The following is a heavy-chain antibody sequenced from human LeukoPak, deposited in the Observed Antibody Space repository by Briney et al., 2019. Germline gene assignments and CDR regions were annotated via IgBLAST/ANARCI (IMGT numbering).Heavy chain of an antibody. J-gene: IGHJ6*02. Sequence: SQTLSLTCTVSGGSISSGGYYWSWIRQHPGKGLEWIGYIYYSGSTYYNPSLKSRVTISVDTSKNQFSLKLSSVTAADTAVYYCARDFSPVFWSVYYSYYYGMDVWGQGTTVPVSS. D-gene: IGHD3-3*01. CDR2: IYYSGST. CDR3: ARDFSPVFWSVYYSYYYGMDV. V-gene: IGHV4-31*03. CDR1: GGSISSGGYY.